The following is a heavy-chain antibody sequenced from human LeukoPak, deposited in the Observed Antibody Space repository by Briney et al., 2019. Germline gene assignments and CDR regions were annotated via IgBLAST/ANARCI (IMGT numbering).Heavy chain of an antibody. J-gene: IGHJ4*02. Sequence: GRSLRLSCAASGFTFSSYAMHWVRQAPGKGLEWVAVISYDGSNKYYADSVKGRFTISRDNSKNTLYLQMSSLRAEDTAVYFCANSYTSSSRTPFDCWGQGTLVTVSS. D-gene: IGHD6-6*01. V-gene: IGHV3-30-3*01. CDR2: ISYDGSNK. CDR1: GFTFSSYA. CDR3: ANSYTSSSRTPFDC.